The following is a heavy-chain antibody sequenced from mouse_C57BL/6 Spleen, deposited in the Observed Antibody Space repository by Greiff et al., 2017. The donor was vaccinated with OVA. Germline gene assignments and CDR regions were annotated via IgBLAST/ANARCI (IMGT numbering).Heavy chain of an antibody. CDR2: IDPSDSET. J-gene: IGHJ2*01. CDR3: ARSLNYYGSSHYFDS. CDR1: GYTFTSYW. D-gene: IGHD1-1*01. Sequence: VQLQQPGAELVRPGSSVKLSCKASGYTFTSYWMHWVKQRPIQGLEWIGNIDPSDSETHYNQKFKDKATLTVDKSSSTAYMQLSSLTSEDSAVYYCARSLNYYGSSHYFDSWGQGTTLTVSS. V-gene: IGHV1-52*01.